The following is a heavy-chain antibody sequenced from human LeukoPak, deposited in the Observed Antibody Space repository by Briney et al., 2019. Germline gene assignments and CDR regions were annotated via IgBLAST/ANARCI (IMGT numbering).Heavy chain of an antibody. J-gene: IGHJ3*02. D-gene: IGHD2-2*01. CDR2: ISGSGGST. CDR1: GFTLSNHA. CDR3: AKDRVEYCSSTSCYDFAFDI. Sequence: GSLRLSCAASGFTLSNHAMSWVRQAPGKGLEWVSAISGSGGSTYYADSVKGRFTISRDNSKNTLYLQMNSLRAEDTAVYYCAKDRVEYCSSTSCYDFAFDIWGQGTMVTVSS. V-gene: IGHV3-23*01.